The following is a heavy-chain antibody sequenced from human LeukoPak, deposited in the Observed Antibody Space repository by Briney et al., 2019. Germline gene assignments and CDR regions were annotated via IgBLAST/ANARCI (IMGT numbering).Heavy chain of an antibody. D-gene: IGHD4-11*01. J-gene: IGHJ4*02. CDR2: IYYSGST. V-gene: IGHV4-39*01. CDR3: ARHSTAHRADY. Sequence: SETLSLTCTVSGGSISSSSYYWGWIRQPPGKGLEWIGSIYYSGSTYYNPSLKSRVTISVDTSKNQFSLKLSSVTAADTAVCYCARHSTAHRADYWGQGTLVTVSS. CDR1: GGSISSSSYY.